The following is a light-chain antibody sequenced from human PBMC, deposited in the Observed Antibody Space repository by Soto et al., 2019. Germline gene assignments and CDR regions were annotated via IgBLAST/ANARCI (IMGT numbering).Light chain of an antibody. Sequence: QPVLTQPPSASGSPGQSVTISCTGTSSDVGAYNYVSWYQQLPGKAPKLIIYEVSKRPSGVPDRFSGSKSGNTASLTVSGLQAEDEADYSCTSYAGTYSFFYVFGTGTKLTVL. CDR1: SSDVGAYNY. CDR3: TSYAGTYSFFYV. J-gene: IGLJ1*01. V-gene: IGLV2-8*01. CDR2: EVS.